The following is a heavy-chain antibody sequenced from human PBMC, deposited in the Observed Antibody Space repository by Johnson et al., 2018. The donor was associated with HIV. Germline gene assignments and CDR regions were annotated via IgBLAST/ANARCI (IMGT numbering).Heavy chain of an antibody. D-gene: IGHD1-26*01. CDR2: IYSGGGP. CDR1: GFTVSSNY. V-gene: IGHV3-66*02. J-gene: IGHJ3*02. Sequence: MLLVESGGGLVQPGGSLRLSCAASGFTVSSNYMSWVRQAPGKGLEWVSVIYSGGGPSYADPVKGRFTIPGDNSKNTLYLQMNSLRAEDTAVYYCAREGIVGAKGPGPTLQDAFDIWGQGTMVTVSS. CDR3: AREGIVGAKGPGPTLQDAFDI.